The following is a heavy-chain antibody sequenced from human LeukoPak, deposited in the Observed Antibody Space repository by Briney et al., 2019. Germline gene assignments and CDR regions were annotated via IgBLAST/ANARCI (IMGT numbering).Heavy chain of an antibody. J-gene: IGHJ5*01. CDR3: ARHTTEKDPYDGSGYHHWFDS. V-gene: IGHV4-61*02. CDR1: GGSISSGSYY. D-gene: IGHD3-22*01. Sequence: SETLSHTCTVSGGSISSGSYYWGWIRQPAGKGLEWIGRIYTSGSTNYNPSLQSRITISVDTSKNQFFLKVSSVTAADTAVYYCARHTTEKDPYDGSGYHHWFDSWGQGILVTVSS. CDR2: IYTSGST.